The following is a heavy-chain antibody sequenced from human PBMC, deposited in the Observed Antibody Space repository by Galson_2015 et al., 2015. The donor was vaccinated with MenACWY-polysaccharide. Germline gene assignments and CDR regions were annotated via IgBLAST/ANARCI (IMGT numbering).Heavy chain of an antibody. CDR3: ATATHGTGWWDH. CDR1: GYRFTTYW. V-gene: IGHV5-51*03. Sequence: QSGAEVKKPGESLKISCQASGYRFTTYWIGWVRQMPGKALEWMAVIYLGGSDTRYSPSFQGQITISADKSSSTAYLQWSSLTASDTAMCYCATATHGTGWWDHWGQGTLVTVSS. CDR2: IYLGGSDT. J-gene: IGHJ4*02. D-gene: IGHD1-1*01.